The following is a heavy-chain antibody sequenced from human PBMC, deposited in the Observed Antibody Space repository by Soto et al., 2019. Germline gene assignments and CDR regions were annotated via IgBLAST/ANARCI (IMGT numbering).Heavy chain of an antibody. CDR1: GFTFSTNS. CDR2: ISGGGDST. V-gene: IGHV3-23*01. J-gene: IGHJ5*02. D-gene: IGHD5-12*01. Sequence: EVQLLESGGGLVQPGGSLRLSCAASGFTFSTNSRTWVRQAPGKGLEWVCGISGGGDSTHYADSVKGRFTISRDNSKNMVYLQMNSLTADDTGVYFCSKWDGYGDQWGQGTLVTVS. CDR3: SKWDGYGDQ.